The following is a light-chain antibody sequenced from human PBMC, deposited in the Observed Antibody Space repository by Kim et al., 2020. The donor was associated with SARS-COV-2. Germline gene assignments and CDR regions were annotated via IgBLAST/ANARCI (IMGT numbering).Light chain of an antibody. CDR2: GAS. Sequence: SASVGDRITIACRASQDIGNHLVWFQQKAGKAPKSLIYGASNLQSGAPSHFSGRGSGTNFTLTVSSPLPEDFATYFCQQYDSYPYTFGQGTKLEI. CDR3: QQYDSYPYT. CDR1: QDIGNH. V-gene: IGKV1-16*02. J-gene: IGKJ2*01.